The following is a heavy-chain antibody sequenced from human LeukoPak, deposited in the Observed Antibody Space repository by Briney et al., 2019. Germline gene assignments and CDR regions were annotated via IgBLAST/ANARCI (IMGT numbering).Heavy chain of an antibody. CDR1: GFTFSSYA. CDR2: ISGSGGST. Sequence: GGSLRLSCAASGFTFSSYAMSWVRQAPGKGQEWVSAISGSGGSTYYADSVKGRFTISRDNSKNTLYLQMNSLRAEDTAVYYCAKGSKSDITIFGVVIIAFDYWGQGTLVTVSS. CDR3: AKGSKSDITIFGVVIIAFDY. D-gene: IGHD3-3*01. V-gene: IGHV3-23*01. J-gene: IGHJ4*02.